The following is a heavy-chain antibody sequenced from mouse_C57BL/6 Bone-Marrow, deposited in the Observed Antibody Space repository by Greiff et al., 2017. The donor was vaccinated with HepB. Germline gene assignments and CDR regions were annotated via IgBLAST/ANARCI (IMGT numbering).Heavy chain of an antibody. CDR3: ARDRGTYDGYSFAY. D-gene: IGHD2-3*01. CDR2: ISDGGSYT. V-gene: IGHV5-4*01. CDR1: GFTFSSYA. J-gene: IGHJ3*01. Sequence: EVKLMESGGGLVKPGGSLKLSCAASGFTFSSYAMSWVRQTPEKRLEWVATISDGGSYTYYPDNVKGRFTISRDNAKNNLYLQMSHLKSEDTAMYYCARDRGTYDGYSFAYWGQGTLVTVSA.